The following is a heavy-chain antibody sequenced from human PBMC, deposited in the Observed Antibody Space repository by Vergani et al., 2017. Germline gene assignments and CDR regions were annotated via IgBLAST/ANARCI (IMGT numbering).Heavy chain of an antibody. V-gene: IGHV3-23*01. CDR3: AKDEGVEGEWPDY. CDR2: ISGSGGST. D-gene: IGHD3-16*01. CDR1: GFTFSSYA. J-gene: IGHJ4*02. Sequence: EVQLLESGGGLVQPGGSLRLSCAASGFTFSSYAMSWVRQAPGKGLEWVSAISGSGGSTYYADPVKGRFTISRDNSKNTLYLQMNSLRAEDTAVYYCAKDEGVEGEWPDYWGQGTLVTVSS.